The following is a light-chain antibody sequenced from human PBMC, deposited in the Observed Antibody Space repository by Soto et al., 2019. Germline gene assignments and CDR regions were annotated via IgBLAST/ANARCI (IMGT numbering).Light chain of an antibody. CDR3: QHYENLPT. V-gene: IGKV1-5*01. Sequence: IPRTQSPSTLSASVGDIVTVTCRASQSISNWLAWYQQKPGRAPKVLIYDASSLEAGVPSRLSGSGSGTDFTSTISRLQPEYIASYYCQHYENLPTFGQGTRLEIK. J-gene: IGKJ5*01. CDR2: DAS. CDR1: QSISNW.